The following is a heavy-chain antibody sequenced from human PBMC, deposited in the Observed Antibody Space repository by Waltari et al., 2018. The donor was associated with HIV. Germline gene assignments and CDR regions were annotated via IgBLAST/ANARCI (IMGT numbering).Heavy chain of an antibody. V-gene: IGHV1-69*02. D-gene: IGHD3-10*01. CDR3: ASARETMGVDFEF. CDR2: VIPMLDKA. Sequence: QVQLVQSGAEVRKPGASVKVPCKASGGNFMSYSINWVRQAPGQGLEWVGRVIPMLDKAHYAEKMQGRVTITADKSTNTAYMELRSLRLEDTGVYFCASARETMGVDFEFWGQGTLVTFSS. CDR1: GGNFMSYS. J-gene: IGHJ4*02.